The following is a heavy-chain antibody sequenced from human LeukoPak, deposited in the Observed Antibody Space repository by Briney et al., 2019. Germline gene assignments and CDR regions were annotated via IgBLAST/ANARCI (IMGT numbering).Heavy chain of an antibody. CDR3: ARAAPYYYYMDV. Sequence: ASVKVSCKASGYTFTSYGISWVRQAPGQGLEWMGWISAYNGNTNYAQKLQGRVTMTTDTSTSTAYMELRSLRSDDAAVYYCARAAPYYYYMDVWGKGTTVTVSS. V-gene: IGHV1-18*01. CDR2: ISAYNGNT. CDR1: GYTFTSYG. J-gene: IGHJ6*03. D-gene: IGHD6-25*01.